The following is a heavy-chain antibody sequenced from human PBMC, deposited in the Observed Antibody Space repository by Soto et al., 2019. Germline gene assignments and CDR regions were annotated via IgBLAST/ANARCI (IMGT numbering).Heavy chain of an antibody. D-gene: IGHD6-19*01. J-gene: IGHJ6*02. CDR1: GDSVSSNTAA. Sequence: SQTLSLTCAISGDSVSSNTAAWNWISQSTSSNLKWLGRTYNRSKLYNDYAISVKSRITINPDTSKNHFSLQLNSVTPEDTAVYYCARDLAVAGEDGMDVWGQGTTVTVSS. CDR3: ARDLAVAGEDGMDV. CDR2: TYNRSKLYN. V-gene: IGHV6-1*01.